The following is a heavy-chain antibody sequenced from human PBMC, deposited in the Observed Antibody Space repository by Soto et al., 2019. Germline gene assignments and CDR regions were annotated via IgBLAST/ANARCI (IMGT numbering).Heavy chain of an antibody. V-gene: IGHV3-21*01. D-gene: IGHD4-17*01. CDR1: GFSFNSYS. Sequence: GGSLRLSCATSGFSFNSYSMNWVRQAPGKGLEWISSISDSSTYIFYADSVAGRFTISRDNAENSLHLQMNSLRAEDTAVYYSARGGLYGGPCWYFDLWAVAPWSPSPQ. J-gene: IGHJ2*01. CDR3: ARGGLYGGPCWYFDL. CDR2: ISDSSTYI.